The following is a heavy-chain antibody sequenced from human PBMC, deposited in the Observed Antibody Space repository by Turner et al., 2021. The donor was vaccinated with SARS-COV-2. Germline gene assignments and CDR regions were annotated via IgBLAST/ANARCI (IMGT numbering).Heavy chain of an antibody. D-gene: IGHD3-10*01. Sequence: EVQLVESGGGLVQPGGSLRRSCAASGFTFSSYSMNWVRQAPGKGLEWVSFISKSTSSIYYADSVRGRFTISRDNAENSLYLQMNSLRAEDTAVYYCAREITASTYAMDVWGQGTTVTVSS. V-gene: IGHV3-48*01. CDR1: GFTFSSYS. CDR2: ISKSTSSI. CDR3: AREITASTYAMDV. J-gene: IGHJ6*02.